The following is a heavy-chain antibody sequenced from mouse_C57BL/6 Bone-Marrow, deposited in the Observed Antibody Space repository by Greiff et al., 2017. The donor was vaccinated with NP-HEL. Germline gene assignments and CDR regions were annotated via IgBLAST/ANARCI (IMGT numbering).Heavy chain of an antibody. J-gene: IGHJ1*03. V-gene: IGHV5-17*01. CDR2: ISSGSSTI. CDR3: ARRSNYVSWYFDV. D-gene: IGHD2-5*01. Sequence: EVKLVESGGGLVKPGGSLKLSCAASGFTFSDSGMHWVRQAPEKGLEWVAYISSGSSTIYYADTVKGRFTISRDNAKNTLFLQMTSLRSEDTAMYYCARRSNYVSWYFDVWGTGTTVTVSS. CDR1: GFTFSDSG.